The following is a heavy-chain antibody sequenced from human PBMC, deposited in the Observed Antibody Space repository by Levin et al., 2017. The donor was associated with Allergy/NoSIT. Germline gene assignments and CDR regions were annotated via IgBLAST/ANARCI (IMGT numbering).Heavy chain of an antibody. CDR3: ARLPVAGTWDYYGMDV. J-gene: IGHJ6*02. CDR2: IYPGDSDT. Sequence: KVSCKGSGYSFTSYWIGWVRQMPGKGLEWMGIIYPGDSDTRYSPSFQGQVTISADKSISTAYLQWSSLKASDTAMYYCARLPVAGTWDYYGMDVWGQGTTVTVSS. D-gene: IGHD6-19*01. V-gene: IGHV5-51*01. CDR1: GYSFTSYW.